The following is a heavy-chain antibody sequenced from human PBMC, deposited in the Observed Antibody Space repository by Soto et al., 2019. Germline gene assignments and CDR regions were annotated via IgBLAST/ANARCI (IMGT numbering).Heavy chain of an antibody. CDR2: IRSRADNYAT. D-gene: IGHD3-22*01. V-gene: IGHV3-73*01. CDR3: TRYPLGDSSGYYLH. J-gene: IGHJ4*02. Sequence: GSLRLSCAASGFTFSGSAIHWVRHASGKGLEWVGRIRSRADNYATAYGASVRGRFTLSRDDSKNTAFLQLNSLTTEDTAVYYCTRYPLGDSSGYYLHWGQGTLVTVSS. CDR1: GFTFSGSA.